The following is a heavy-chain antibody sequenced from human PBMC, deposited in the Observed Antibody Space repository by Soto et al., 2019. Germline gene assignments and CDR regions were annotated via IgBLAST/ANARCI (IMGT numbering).Heavy chain of an antibody. J-gene: IGHJ4*02. CDR2: ISSSSYI. CDR1: GFTFSSYT. CDR3: AREVVVSRGASYFGY. Sequence: GGSLRLSCAASGFTFSSYTMNWVRQAPGKGLEWVSSISSSSYIYYADSVKGRFTISRDNAKNSLYLQMNGLRAEDTAVYYCAREVVVSRGASYFGYWGPGT. D-gene: IGHD2-2*01. V-gene: IGHV3-21*01.